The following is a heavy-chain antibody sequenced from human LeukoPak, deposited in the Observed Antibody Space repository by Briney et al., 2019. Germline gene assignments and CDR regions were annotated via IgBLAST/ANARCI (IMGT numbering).Heavy chain of an antibody. CDR1: GFTFDDYA. Sequence: GGSLRLSCAASGFTFDDYAIHWVRQAPGKGLEWVSGISWNSGSIAYADSVKGRFTISRDNAKNSLYLQMKSLRAEDTAVYYCARGKTSQNIVTRKTYNWFDPWGQGTLVTVSS. CDR2: ISWNSGSI. D-gene: IGHD2/OR15-2a*01. V-gene: IGHV3-9*01. J-gene: IGHJ5*02. CDR3: ARGKTSQNIVTRKTYNWFDP.